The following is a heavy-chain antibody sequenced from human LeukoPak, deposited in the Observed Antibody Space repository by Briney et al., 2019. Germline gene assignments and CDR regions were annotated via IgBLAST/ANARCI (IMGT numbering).Heavy chain of an antibody. CDR1: GFTFSSYE. D-gene: IGHD3-22*01. V-gene: IGHV3-48*03. Sequence: PGGSLRLSCAASGFTFSSYEMNWVRQAPGKRPEWVSYISNSGSILYYADSVRGRFTISRDNAKNSLFLQMNSLRAEDTAVYYCTQGMNYDSSAYWHQRWGQGTLVTVSS. CDR3: TQGMNYDSSAYWHQR. CDR2: ISNSGSIL. J-gene: IGHJ1*01.